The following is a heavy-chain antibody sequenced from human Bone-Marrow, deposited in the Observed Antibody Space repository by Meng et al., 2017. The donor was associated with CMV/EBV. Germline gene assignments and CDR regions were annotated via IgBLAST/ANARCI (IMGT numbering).Heavy chain of an antibody. CDR2: IYYNGNT. CDR1: GGSTSSYY. J-gene: IGHJ5*02. V-gene: IGHV4-59*01. CDR3: ARGSGFDP. D-gene: IGHD3-3*01. Sequence: SETLSLTCTVSGGSTSSYYWNWIRQSPGEGLEWIGYIYYNGNTNYNPSLKSRVTISVDTSKNQFSLKLSSMTAADTAVYYCARGSGFDPWGQGTLVTVSS.